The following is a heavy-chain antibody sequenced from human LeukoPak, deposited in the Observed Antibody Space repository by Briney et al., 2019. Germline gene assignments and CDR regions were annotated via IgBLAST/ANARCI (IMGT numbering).Heavy chain of an antibody. J-gene: IGHJ4*02. Sequence: GRSLRLSCAASGFTFSSYGMHWVRQAPGKGLEWVAVIWYDGSNKYYADSVKGRFTISRDNSKNTLYLQMNSLRAEDTAVYYCAKQYYYDSSGYRFDYWGQRTLVTVSS. D-gene: IGHD3-22*01. CDR3: AKQYYYDSSGYRFDY. CDR1: GFTFSSYG. V-gene: IGHV3-33*06. CDR2: IWYDGSNK.